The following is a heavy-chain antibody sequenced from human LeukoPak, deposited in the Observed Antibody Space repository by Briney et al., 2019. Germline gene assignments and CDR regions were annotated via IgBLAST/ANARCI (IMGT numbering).Heavy chain of an antibody. J-gene: IGHJ5*02. CDR3: ARGGSSSWYFGSYTTRDWFDP. Sequence: GGSLRLSCAASGFTFKSFSMNWVRQAPGKGLEWVSYIRNDGNSIYYADSVKGRFTISRDNARDLLSLQMTSLRAEDTAVYYCARGGSSSWYFGSYTTRDWFDPWGQGPLVTVSS. CDR1: GFTFKSFS. CDR2: IRNDGNSI. V-gene: IGHV3-48*04. D-gene: IGHD6-13*01.